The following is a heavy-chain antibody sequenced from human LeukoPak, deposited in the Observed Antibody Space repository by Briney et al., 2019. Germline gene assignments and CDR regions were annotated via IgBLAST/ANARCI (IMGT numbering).Heavy chain of an antibody. CDR2: IWYDGSNK. Sequence: PGRSLRLSCAASGFTFSSYGMHWVRQAPDKGLEWVAVIWYDGSNKYYADSVKGRFTISRDNSKNTLYLQMNSLRAEDTAVYYCARDRGYSYGYSDYWGQGTLVTVSS. V-gene: IGHV3-33*01. D-gene: IGHD5-18*01. CDR3: ARDRGYSYGYSDY. J-gene: IGHJ4*02. CDR1: GFTFSSYG.